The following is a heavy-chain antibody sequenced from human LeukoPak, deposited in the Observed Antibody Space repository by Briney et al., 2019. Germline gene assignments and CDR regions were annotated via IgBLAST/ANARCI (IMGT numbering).Heavy chain of an antibody. V-gene: IGHV4-59*01. D-gene: IGHD3-3*01. CDR1: GGSISSYY. CDR3: ARTQGSGYNYYYYYCMDV. J-gene: IGHJ6*03. CDR2: IYYSGST. Sequence: SETLSLTCTVSGGSISSYYWSWIRQPPGKGLEWIGYIYYSGSTNYNPSLKSRVTISVDTSKNQFSLKLSSVTAADTAVYYCARTQGSGYNYYYYYCMDVWGKGTTVTVSS.